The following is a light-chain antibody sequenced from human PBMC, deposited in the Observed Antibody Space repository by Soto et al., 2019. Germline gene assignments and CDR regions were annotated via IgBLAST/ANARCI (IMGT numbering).Light chain of an antibody. CDR3: NSYTSSGTVV. Sequence: QSALTQPASMSGWPGQSITIYCTGTSSDVGCSIYVSWYQLSPGKAPKLLIYDVDRPSGVSNRFSGSKSGNTASLTISGLQAEDEADYYCNSYTSSGTVVFGGGTKLTVL. CDR2: DV. CDR1: SSDVGCSIY. V-gene: IGLV2-14*01. J-gene: IGLJ3*02.